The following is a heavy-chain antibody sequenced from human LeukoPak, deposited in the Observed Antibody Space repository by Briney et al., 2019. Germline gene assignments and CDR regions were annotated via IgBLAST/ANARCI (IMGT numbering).Heavy chain of an antibody. V-gene: IGHV1-69*06. CDR1: GGTFSSYA. J-gene: IGHJ4*02. CDR2: IIPIFGTA. D-gene: IGHD3-22*01. Sequence: GSSVKVSCKASGGTFSSYAISWVRQAPGQGLEWMGGIIPIFGTANYAQKFQGRVTITADKSTSTAYMELSSLRSEDTAVYYCARVKVYYDSSGYYHYFDYWGQGTLVTVSS. CDR3: ARVKVYYDSSGYYHYFDY.